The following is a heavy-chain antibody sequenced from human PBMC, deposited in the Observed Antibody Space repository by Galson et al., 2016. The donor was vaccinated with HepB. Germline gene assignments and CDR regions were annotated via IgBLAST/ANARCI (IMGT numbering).Heavy chain of an antibody. D-gene: IGHD4-17*01. J-gene: IGHJ4*02. CDR3: ARDLPDYVIYLIQYAFDY. CDR1: GFSFSTSG. V-gene: IGHV3-23*01. CDR2: ITGSGATT. Sequence: SLRLSCAASGFSFSTSGMSWVRQTPGRGLEWVSGITGSGATTHYADSVRGRFTISRDNSRNTVFLQMNSLGPEDTAVYYCARDLPDYVIYLIQYAFDYWGQGSLVTVSS.